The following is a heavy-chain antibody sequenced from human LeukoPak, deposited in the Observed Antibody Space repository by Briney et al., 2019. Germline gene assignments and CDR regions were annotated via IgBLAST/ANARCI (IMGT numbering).Heavy chain of an antibody. CDR1: GDSISSYY. D-gene: IGHD3-10*01. V-gene: IGHV4-59*12. CDR3: ARDQIVYYGSGSYEGYYYYMDV. CDR2: IYYSGTPT. J-gene: IGHJ6*03. Sequence: SETLSLTCTVSGDSISSYYWAWIRQPPGKGLEWIGYIYYSGTPTRYNPSLKSRVTISIDRSRNQFSLKLSSVTAADTAVYYCARDQIVYYGSGSYEGYYYYMDVWGKGTTVTVSS.